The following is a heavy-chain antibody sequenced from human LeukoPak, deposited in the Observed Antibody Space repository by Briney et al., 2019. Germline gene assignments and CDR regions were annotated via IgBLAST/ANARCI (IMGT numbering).Heavy chain of an antibody. CDR1: GGSVSSGTYY. Sequence: SETLSLTCTVSGGSVSSGTYYWSWIRQPPGKGLEWIGYIYYSGGTNYNPSLKSRVTISVDTSKNQFSLKLSSVTAADTAVYYCARGATFGGVIVYNWFDPWGQGTLVTVSS. V-gene: IGHV4-61*01. CDR3: ARGATFGGVIVYNWFDP. D-gene: IGHD3-16*02. CDR2: IYYSGGT. J-gene: IGHJ5*02.